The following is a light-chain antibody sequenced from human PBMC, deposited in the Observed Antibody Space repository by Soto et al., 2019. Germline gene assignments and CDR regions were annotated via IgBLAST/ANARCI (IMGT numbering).Light chain of an antibody. CDR1: QSISSN. V-gene: IGKV3-15*01. J-gene: IGKJ5*01. CDR3: QQYYSTPIT. CDR2: GAS. Sequence: EIVLTQSPATLSLSPGEGATLSCRASQSISSNLAWYQQKPGQAPRLLIYGASTRATGIPARFSGSGSGTEFTLTISSLQAEDVAVYYCQQYYSTPITFGQGTRLEVK.